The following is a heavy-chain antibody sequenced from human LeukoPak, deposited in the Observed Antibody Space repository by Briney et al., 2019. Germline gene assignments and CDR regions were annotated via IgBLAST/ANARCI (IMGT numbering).Heavy chain of an antibody. Sequence: GGSLRLSCAASGFTFSSYAMSWVRQAPGKGLEWVSAISGSGGSTYYADPVKGRFTISRDNSKNTLYLQMNSLRAEDTAVYYCAKALSRLYYYYGMDVWGQGTTVTVSS. CDR3: AKALSRLYYYYGMDV. CDR1: GFTFSSYA. CDR2: ISGSGGST. V-gene: IGHV3-23*01. J-gene: IGHJ6*02.